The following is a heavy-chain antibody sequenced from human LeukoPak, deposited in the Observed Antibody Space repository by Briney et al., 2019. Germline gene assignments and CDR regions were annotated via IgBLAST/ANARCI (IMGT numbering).Heavy chain of an antibody. V-gene: IGHV2-26*01. CDR1: GFSLSNARMG. CDR2: IFSNDEK. J-gene: IGHJ4*02. CDR3: ARIQGYSYDNIDY. D-gene: IGHD5-18*01. Sequence: SGPTLVKPKETLSLTCTVSGFSLSNARMGVSWIRQPPGKALEWLAHIFSNDEKSYSTSLKSRLTISKDTSKSQVVLTMTNMDPVDTATYYCARIQGYSYDNIDYWGQGTLVTVSS.